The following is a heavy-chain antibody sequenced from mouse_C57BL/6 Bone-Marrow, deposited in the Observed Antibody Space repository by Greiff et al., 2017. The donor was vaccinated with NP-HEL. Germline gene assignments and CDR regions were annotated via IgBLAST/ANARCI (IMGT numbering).Heavy chain of an antibody. CDR1: GFTFSSYA. CDR3: AKAGWGDFDY. V-gene: IGHV5-4*01. J-gene: IGHJ2*01. Sequence: EVQLVESGGGLVKPGGSLKLSCAASGFTFSSYAMSWVRQTPEKRLEWVATISDGGSYTYYPDNVKGRFTISRDNAKNNLYLQLGHLKSEDTAMYYCAKAGWGDFDYWGKGTTLTVSS. CDR2: ISDGGSYT. D-gene: IGHD1-1*02.